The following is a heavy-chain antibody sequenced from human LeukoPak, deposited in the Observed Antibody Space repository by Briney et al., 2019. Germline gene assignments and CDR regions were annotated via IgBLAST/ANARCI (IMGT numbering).Heavy chain of an antibody. V-gene: IGHV3-30*04. D-gene: IGHD1-26*01. Sequence: GGSLRLSCAASGFTFSSYTMHWFRQAPGKGLEGVALISYDDSNKYYADSVKSRFTISRDNPANTLYLQMNSLRADDTAVYYCARGRFYSWELRGAFDVWGQGTMVTVSS. J-gene: IGHJ3*01. CDR1: GFTFSSYT. CDR3: ARGRFYSWELRGAFDV. CDR2: ISYDDSNK.